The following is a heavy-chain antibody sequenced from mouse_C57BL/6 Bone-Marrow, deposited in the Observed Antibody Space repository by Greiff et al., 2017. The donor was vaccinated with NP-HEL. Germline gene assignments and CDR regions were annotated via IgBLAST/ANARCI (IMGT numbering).Heavy chain of an antibody. J-gene: IGHJ4*01. CDR3: ANLFITTVVAPYAMDY. CDR2: IHPNSGST. D-gene: IGHD1-1*01. CDR1: GYTFTSYW. Sequence: QVQLQQPGAELVKPGASVKLSCKASGYTFTSYWMHWVKQRPGQGLEWIGMIHPNSGSTNYNEKFKSKATLTVDKSSSTAYRQLSSLTSEDSALYYCANLFITTVVAPYAMDYWGQGTSVTVSS. V-gene: IGHV1-64*01.